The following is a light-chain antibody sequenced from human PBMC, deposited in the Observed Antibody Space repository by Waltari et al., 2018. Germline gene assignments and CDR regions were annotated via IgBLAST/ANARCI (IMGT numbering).Light chain of an antibody. CDR3: GTWGSSLSGAV. CDR2: EDS. CDR1: SSNLGNNY. V-gene: IGLV1-51*02. J-gene: IGLJ7*01. Sequence: QSVLTQPPSVSAAPGQRVTISCSGGSSNLGNNYVSWYRQFPGTAPKLLIYEDSERPSGIPGRFSGSKSGTSATLDITGLQAGDEADYYCGTWGSSLSGAVFGGGTHLTVL.